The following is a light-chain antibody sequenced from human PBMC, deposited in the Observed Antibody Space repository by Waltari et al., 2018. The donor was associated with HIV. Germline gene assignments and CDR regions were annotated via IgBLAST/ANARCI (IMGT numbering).Light chain of an antibody. V-gene: IGKV1-27*01. J-gene: IGKJ3*01. CDR1: QSISSY. CDR3: QKYNRAPPT. CDR2: GAS. Sequence: DIQMTQSPSSLSASVGDRVTITCRASQSISSYLNWYQQKPGKVPKLLIYGASALQSGVPSRFSGSGSGTDFTLTISSLQPEDVATYYCQKYNRAPPTFGPGTKVDIK.